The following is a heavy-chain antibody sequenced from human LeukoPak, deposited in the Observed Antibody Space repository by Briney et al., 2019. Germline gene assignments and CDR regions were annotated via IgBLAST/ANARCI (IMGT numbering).Heavy chain of an antibody. CDR3: ARAIVATPKEYLDV. D-gene: IGHD3-22*01. CDR2: INHSGST. J-gene: IGHJ6*02. CDR1: GGSFSDYY. Sequence: TSETLSLTCAVYGGSFSDYYWSWIRQPPGKGLEWIGEINHSGSTNYSPSLKSRVTISVDTSKNQFSLRLSSVTAADTAVYYCARAIVATPKEYLDVWGQGTTVTVSS. V-gene: IGHV4-34*01.